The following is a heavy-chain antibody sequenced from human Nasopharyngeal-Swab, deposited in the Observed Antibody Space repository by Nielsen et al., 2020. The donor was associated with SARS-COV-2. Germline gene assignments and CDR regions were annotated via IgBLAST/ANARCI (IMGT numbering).Heavy chain of an antibody. CDR3: ARLYCTAGNCFSETDSFDI. V-gene: IGHV5-51*01. CDR1: GHTFPNYW. J-gene: IGHJ3*02. CDR2: IFTGDSDT. D-gene: IGHD2-8*02. Sequence: GHTFPNYWIAWVRQMSGKELVWKGLIFTGDSDTRYSPSFRGQVFISVDKSIDTTYLQGSSLKASDTAIYYCARLYCTAGNCFSETDSFDIWGQGTMVTVSS.